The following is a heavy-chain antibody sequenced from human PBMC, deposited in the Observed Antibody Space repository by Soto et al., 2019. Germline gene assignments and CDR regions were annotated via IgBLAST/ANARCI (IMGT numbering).Heavy chain of an antibody. D-gene: IGHD2-21*01. CDR2: IKSKIDGGKT. Sequence: EVQVVESGGGLVKPGGSLRLSCEASGFTLNNAWMNWVRQAPGKGLEWVGRIKSKIDGGKTDYAAPVKGRFTISRDDSKNTLYLQMNSLKTEDTAVYYCQENMVMSDWGQGTLVTVSS. CDR3: QENMVMSD. CDR1: GFTLNNAW. V-gene: IGHV3-15*07. J-gene: IGHJ4*02.